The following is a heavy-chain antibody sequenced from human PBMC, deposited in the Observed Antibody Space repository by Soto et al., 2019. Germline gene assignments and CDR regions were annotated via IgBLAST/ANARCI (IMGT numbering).Heavy chain of an antibody. CDR1: GYSFTSYW. V-gene: IGHV5-10-1*01. CDR3: ARLQAAAGDNDLTFDY. J-gene: IGHJ4*02. D-gene: IGHD6-13*01. Sequence: EVQLVQSGAEVKKPGESLRISCKGSGYSFTSYWISWVRQMPGKGLEWVGRFDPSDSYTHYSPSFQGHVTLSADKSISTAYLQWSSLKASDTAMYYCARLQAAAGDNDLTFDYWGQGTLVTVSS. CDR2: FDPSDSYT.